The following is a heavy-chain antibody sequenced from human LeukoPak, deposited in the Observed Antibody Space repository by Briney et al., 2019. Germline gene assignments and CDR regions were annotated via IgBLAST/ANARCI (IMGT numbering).Heavy chain of an antibody. CDR3: ARDSQLLWFGELTYFDY. J-gene: IGHJ4*02. V-gene: IGHV3-7*01. CDR2: IKQDGSEK. CDR1: GFTFSSYW. Sequence: GGSLRLSCAASGFTFSSYWMSWVRQAPGKGLEWVANIKQDGSEKYYVDSVKGRFTISRDNAKNSLYLQMNSLRAEDTAVYYCARDSQLLWFGELTYFDYWGQGTLVTVSS. D-gene: IGHD3-10*01.